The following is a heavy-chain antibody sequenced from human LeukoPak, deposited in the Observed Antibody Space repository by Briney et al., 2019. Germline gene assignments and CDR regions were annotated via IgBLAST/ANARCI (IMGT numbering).Heavy chain of an antibody. Sequence: PGGSLRLSCVASGFTFSSYAMSWVRQAAGKGLEWVSSTSSSGETTYYADSVKGRFTIFRDNSRNTLYLQMNSLRAEDTAVYYCAKDRPNYYGTNGHYYRRDGDCWGQGTPVTVSS. J-gene: IGHJ4*02. CDR2: TSSSGETT. CDR1: GFTFSSYA. D-gene: IGHD4/OR15-4a*01. CDR3: AKDRPNYYGTNGHYYRRDGDC. V-gene: IGHV3-23*01.